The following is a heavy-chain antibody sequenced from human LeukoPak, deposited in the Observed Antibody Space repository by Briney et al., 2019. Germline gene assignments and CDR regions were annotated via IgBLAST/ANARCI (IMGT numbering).Heavy chain of an antibody. Sequence: GGSLRLSCAASGFTFSSYWMSWVRQAPGKGLEWVANIKQDGSEKYYVDSVKGRFTISRDNAKNSLYLQMNSLGAEDTAVYYCARGSHYYDSSGYYAAGYWGQGTLVTVSS. CDR3: ARGSHYYDSSGYYAAGY. D-gene: IGHD3-22*01. CDR2: IKQDGSEK. J-gene: IGHJ4*02. V-gene: IGHV3-7*04. CDR1: GFTFSSYW.